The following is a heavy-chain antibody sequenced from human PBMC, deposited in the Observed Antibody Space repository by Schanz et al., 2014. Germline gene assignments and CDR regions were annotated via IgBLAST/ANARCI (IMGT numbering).Heavy chain of an antibody. CDR1: GYTFTSYD. J-gene: IGHJ4*02. CDR2: MNPNSGNP. CDR3: ARGRTFDY. Sequence: QAQLIQSGAEVKKPGASVKVSCTASGYTFTSYDINWVRQAPGQSLEWLGWMNPNSGNPGFAQKFRGRVTMTRNTSMSTAYIEHPILPSEATAVYYCARGRTFDYWGQGTLVTVSS. V-gene: IGHV1-8*01.